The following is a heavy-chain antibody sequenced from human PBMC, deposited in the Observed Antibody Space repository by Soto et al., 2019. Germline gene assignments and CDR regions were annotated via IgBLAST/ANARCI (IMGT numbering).Heavy chain of an antibody. D-gene: IGHD6-13*01. V-gene: IGHV3-33*01. J-gene: IGHJ6*02. CDR1: GFTFRSYG. CDR2: IWYDGSNK. Sequence: PGGSLRLSCSASGFTFRSYGMHWVRQAPGKGLEWVAVIWYDGSNKYYADSVKGRFTISRDNSKNTLYLQMNSLRAEDTAVYYCARDIGWSIAAAGHYGMDVWGQGTTVTVSS. CDR3: ARDIGWSIAAAGHYGMDV.